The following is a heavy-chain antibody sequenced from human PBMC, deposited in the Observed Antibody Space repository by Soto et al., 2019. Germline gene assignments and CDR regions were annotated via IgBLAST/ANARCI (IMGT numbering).Heavy chain of an antibody. CDR3: ARGARGSYYNVPIDY. CDR1: GGSFSCYY. D-gene: IGHD3-10*01. Sequence: PSETLSLTCAVYGGSFSCYYWSWIRQPPGKGLEWIGEINHSGSTNYNPSLKSRVTISVDTSKNQFSLKLSSVTAADTAVYYRARGARGSYYNVPIDYWGQGTLVTVSS. J-gene: IGHJ4*02. V-gene: IGHV4-34*01. CDR2: INHSGST.